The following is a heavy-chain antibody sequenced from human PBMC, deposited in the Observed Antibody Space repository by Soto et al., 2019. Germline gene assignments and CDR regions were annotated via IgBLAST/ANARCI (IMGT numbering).Heavy chain of an antibody. V-gene: IGHV3-33*08. CDR3: ARDRGNWAYYYYYGMDV. CDR2: IWYDGSNK. D-gene: IGHD7-27*01. Sequence: VQLLESGGGLVQPGGSLRLSCAASGFTFSSYGMHWVRQAPGKGLEWVAVIWYDGSNKYYADSVKGRFTISRDNSKNTLYLQMNSLRAEDTAVYYCARDRGNWAYYYYYGMDVWGQGTTVTVSS. J-gene: IGHJ6*02. CDR1: GFTFSSYG.